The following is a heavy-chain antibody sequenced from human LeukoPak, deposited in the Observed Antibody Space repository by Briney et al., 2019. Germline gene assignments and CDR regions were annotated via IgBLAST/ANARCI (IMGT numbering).Heavy chain of an antibody. D-gene: IGHD3-10*01. J-gene: IGHJ4*02. CDR3: ARGRAMVRGGHDY. Sequence: SETLSLTCTVSGGSISSGDYYWSWIRQPPGKGLEWIGEINHSGSTNYNPSLKSRVTISVDTSKNQFSLKLSSVTAADTAVYYCARGRAMVRGGHDYWGQGTLVTVSS. CDR1: GGSISSGDYY. CDR2: INHSGST. V-gene: IGHV4-39*07.